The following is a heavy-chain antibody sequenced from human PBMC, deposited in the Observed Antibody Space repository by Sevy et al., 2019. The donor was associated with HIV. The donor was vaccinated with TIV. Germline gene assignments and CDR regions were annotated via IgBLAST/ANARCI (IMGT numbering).Heavy chain of an antibody. Sequence: GGSLRLSCAASGFTFSNAWMSWVRQAPGKGLEWVGRIKRKTDGGTTDYAAPVKGRFTISRDDSKNTLYLQMNSLKTEDTAVYYCTTDTVVVVPAAIGYYYYYGMDVWVQGTTVTVSS. CDR2: IKRKTDGGTT. D-gene: IGHD2-2*01. J-gene: IGHJ6*02. CDR1: GFTFSNAW. CDR3: TTDTVVVVPAAIGYYYYYGMDV. V-gene: IGHV3-15*01.